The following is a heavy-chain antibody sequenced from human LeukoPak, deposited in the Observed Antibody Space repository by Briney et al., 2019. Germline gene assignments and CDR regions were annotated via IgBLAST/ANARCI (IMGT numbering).Heavy chain of an antibody. J-gene: IGHJ6*03. CDR2: INHSGST. CDR3: ARADDCSSTSCYYYYMDV. CDR1: GGSFSGYY. D-gene: IGHD2-2*01. V-gene: IGHV4-34*01. Sequence: PSETLSLTCDVYGGSFSGYYWSWIRQPPGRGLEWIGEINHSGSTNYNPSLKSRVTISVDTSKNQFSLKLSSVTAADTAVYYCARADDCSSTSCYYYYMDVWGKGTTVTISS.